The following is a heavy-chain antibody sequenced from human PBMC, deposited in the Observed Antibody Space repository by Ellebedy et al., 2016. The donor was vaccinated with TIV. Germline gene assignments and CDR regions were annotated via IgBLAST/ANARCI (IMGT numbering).Heavy chain of an antibody. V-gene: IGHV1-69*04. CDR1: GGTFSSYA. Sequence: SVKVSCXASGGTFSSYAISWVRQAPGQGLEWMGRIIPILGIANYAQKFQGRVTITADKSTSTAYMELSSLRSEDTAVYYCARQSAGGDYEFSYWGQGTLVTVSS. J-gene: IGHJ4*02. D-gene: IGHD4-17*01. CDR2: IIPILGIA. CDR3: ARQSAGGDYEFSY.